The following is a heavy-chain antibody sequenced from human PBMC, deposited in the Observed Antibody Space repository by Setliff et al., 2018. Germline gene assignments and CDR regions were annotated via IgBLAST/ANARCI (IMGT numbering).Heavy chain of an antibody. CDR1: GFTFSAHY. D-gene: IGHD3-22*01. V-gene: IGHV3-7*01. J-gene: IGHJ3*02. CDR3: VRDDADNYDAFDN. CDR2: IKQDGSTK. Sequence: GGSLRLSCAASGFTFSAHYMDWLRQAPGKGLEWVADIKQDGSTKYYLDSVKGRFTISRDKAKRSLYLQMNGLRADDTGVYYCVRDDADNYDAFDNWGQGTLVTVSS.